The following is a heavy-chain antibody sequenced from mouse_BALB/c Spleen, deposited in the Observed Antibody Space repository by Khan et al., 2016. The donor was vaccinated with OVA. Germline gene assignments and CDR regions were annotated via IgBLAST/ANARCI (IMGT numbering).Heavy chain of an antibody. CDR1: GYSITSDYA. CDR3: ARIQGGDFDY. CDR2: ISYSGNT. V-gene: IGHV3-2*02. Sequence: VQLKESGPGLVKPSQSLSLTCTVTGYSITSDYAWNWIRQFPGNKLEWMGYISYSGNTKYNPSLKSRISITRYTSKNQFFLKLNFVTMEDTATYYCARIQGGDFDYWGQGTTLTVSS. J-gene: IGHJ2*01. D-gene: IGHD3-2*02.